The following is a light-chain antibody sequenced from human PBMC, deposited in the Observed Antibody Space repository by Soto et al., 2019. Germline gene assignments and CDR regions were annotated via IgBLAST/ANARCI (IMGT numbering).Light chain of an antibody. CDR3: QQSYSTPIT. J-gene: IGKJ5*01. Sequence: DIQMTQSPTSLSASVGDRVTITCRASQTINSYLNWYKQTPGKAPNXXSFTSSNLESGVPSRFSGSGSGTDFTLTINSLKPEDFETYSCQQSYSTPITFGQGTRLEIK. V-gene: IGKV1-39*01. CDR2: TSS. CDR1: QTINSY.